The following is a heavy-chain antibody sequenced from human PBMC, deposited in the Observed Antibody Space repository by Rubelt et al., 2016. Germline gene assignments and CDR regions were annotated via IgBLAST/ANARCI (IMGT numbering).Heavy chain of an antibody. J-gene: IGHJ4*02. Sequence: QLQLQESGPGLVKPLETLSLTCAVYGGSFSGYYCTWIRQPPGKGLEWIGEIHPSGSTNYNPSLKRRVTISVDTSKTQSSLKVSSVTAADTAVYYGARGRVSSGWYRDYWGQGTLVIVSS. CDR3: ARGRVSSGWYRDY. D-gene: IGHD6-19*01. V-gene: IGHV4-34*01. CDR2: IHPSGST. CDR1: GGSFSGYY.